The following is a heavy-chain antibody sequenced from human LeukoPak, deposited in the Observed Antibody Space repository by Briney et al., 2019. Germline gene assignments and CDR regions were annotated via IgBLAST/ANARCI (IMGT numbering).Heavy chain of an antibody. Sequence: ASVTVSCKASGYTFTGYYMHWVRQAPGQGLEWMGWINPNSGGTNYAQKFQGRVTMTRDTSISTAYMELSRLRSDDTAVYYCARDQGYYYDSSGYYYGEYGMDVWGQGTTVTVSS. D-gene: IGHD3-22*01. V-gene: IGHV1-2*02. CDR3: ARDQGYYYDSSGYYYGEYGMDV. CDR2: INPNSGGT. J-gene: IGHJ6*02. CDR1: GYTFTGYY.